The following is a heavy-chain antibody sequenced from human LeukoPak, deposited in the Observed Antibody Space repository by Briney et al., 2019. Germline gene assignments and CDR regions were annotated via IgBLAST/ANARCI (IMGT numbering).Heavy chain of an antibody. CDR3: ARGDCSGTGCYRAYFDY. V-gene: IGHV4-4*07. Sequence: PSETLSLTCTVSGGSISSYYWSWIRQPAGKGLEWIGRIYTSGSTNYNPSLRSRVAMSVDSSKNQFSLKLSSVTAADTAVYYCARGDCSGTGCYRAYFDYWGQGTLVTVSS. CDR1: GGSISSYY. D-gene: IGHD2-2*01. CDR2: IYTSGST. J-gene: IGHJ4*02.